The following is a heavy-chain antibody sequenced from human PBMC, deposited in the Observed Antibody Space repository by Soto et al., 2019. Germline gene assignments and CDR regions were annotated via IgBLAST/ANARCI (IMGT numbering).Heavy chain of an antibody. CDR3: ARGIAVAIRGGIDS. D-gene: IGHD6-19*01. V-gene: IGHV1-46*01. CDR2: IYTSGSST. CDR1: GYIFTNYY. Sequence: ASVKVSCKASGYIFTNYYIHWVRQAPGQGLEWMGLIYTSGSSTSYTQKFQGRVTMTRDTSTSTVHMELSSLRAEETAEYYCARGIAVAIRGGIDSWGQGTLVTVSS. J-gene: IGHJ4*02.